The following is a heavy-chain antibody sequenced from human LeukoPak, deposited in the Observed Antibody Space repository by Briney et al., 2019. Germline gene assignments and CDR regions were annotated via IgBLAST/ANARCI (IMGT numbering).Heavy chain of an antibody. CDR2: IKQDGSGQ. V-gene: IGHV3-7*01. D-gene: IGHD6-13*01. Sequence: GGSLRLSCAASGFTFSSYWMTWVRQAPGKGLEWVANIKQDGSGQYHVDSVKGRFAISRDNAKNSLYLQMNSLRVEDTAVYYCVRISTAAAGSDYWGQGTLVTVSS. CDR1: GFTFSSYW. J-gene: IGHJ4*02. CDR3: VRISTAAAGSDY.